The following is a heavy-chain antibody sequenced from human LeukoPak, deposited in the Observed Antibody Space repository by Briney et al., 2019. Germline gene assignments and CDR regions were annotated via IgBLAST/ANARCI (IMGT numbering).Heavy chain of an antibody. CDR3: ARVTGGSGSRAPVDY. D-gene: IGHD3-10*01. CDR1: GGSISSSSYY. Sequence: PSETLSLTCTVSGGSISSSSYYWGWIRQPPGKGLEWIGSIYYSGSTYYNPSLKSRVTISVDTSKNQFSLKLSSVTAADTAVYYCARVTGGSGSRAPVDYWGQGTLVTVSS. V-gene: IGHV4-39*07. J-gene: IGHJ4*02. CDR2: IYYSGST.